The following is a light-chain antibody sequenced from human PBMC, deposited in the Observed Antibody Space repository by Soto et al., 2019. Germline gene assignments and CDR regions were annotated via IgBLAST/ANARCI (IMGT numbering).Light chain of an antibody. CDR3: QQYNDNWK. V-gene: IGKV1-5*03. Sequence: DIQMTQSPSTLSASVGDRVTITCRASQSISSWLAWYQQKPGKAPKLLIYKASTLQSGVPSRFSGRGSGTEFTLAISSLQPDDSATYYCQQYNDNWKFGQGTKVEIK. CDR1: QSISSW. J-gene: IGKJ1*01. CDR2: KAS.